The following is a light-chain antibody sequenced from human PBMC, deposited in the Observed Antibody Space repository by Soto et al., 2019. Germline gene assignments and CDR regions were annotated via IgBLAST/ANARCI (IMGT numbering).Light chain of an antibody. Sequence: DIVMTQSPLSLPVSPGEPASISCRSSQSLLHSNGYNYLDWYLQRPGQSPQLLIYLGSNRASGVTHRLSGSGSGTDFTLKISRVEAEDVWVYYCMQALQTPGTFGQGTKVEIK. J-gene: IGKJ1*01. CDR3: MQALQTPGT. V-gene: IGKV2-28*01. CDR2: LGS. CDR1: QSLLHSNGYNY.